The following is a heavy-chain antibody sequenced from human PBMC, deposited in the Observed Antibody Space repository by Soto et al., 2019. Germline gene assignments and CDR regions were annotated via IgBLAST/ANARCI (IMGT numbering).Heavy chain of an antibody. J-gene: IGHJ4*02. CDR1: GFSLSTSEVG. D-gene: IGHD2-15*01. Sequence: QITLKESGPTLVKPTQTLTLTCSFSGFSLSTSEVGVGCIRQPPGKALECLAVIFWDDDKLYSPSLNYRLTITKDTAKNQVVITMTNMDPLDTATYYCEDRRYCNGGSCFDYWGQGTLVTVSS. CDR3: EDRRYCNGGSCFDY. V-gene: IGHV2-5*02. CDR2: IFWDDDK.